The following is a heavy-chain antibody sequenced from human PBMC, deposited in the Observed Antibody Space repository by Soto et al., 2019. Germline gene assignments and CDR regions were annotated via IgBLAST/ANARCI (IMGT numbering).Heavy chain of an antibody. D-gene: IGHD3-10*01. CDR1: GGSISSYY. CDR3: ARLSDYYGSGSQIDY. J-gene: IGHJ4*02. V-gene: IGHV4-59*08. CDR2: IYYSGST. Sequence: SETLSLTCTVSGGSISSYYWSWIRQPPGKGLEWIGYIYYSGSTNYNPSLKSRVTISVDTSKNQFSLKLSSVTAADTAVYYCARLSDYYGSGSQIDYWGQGTLVTVSS.